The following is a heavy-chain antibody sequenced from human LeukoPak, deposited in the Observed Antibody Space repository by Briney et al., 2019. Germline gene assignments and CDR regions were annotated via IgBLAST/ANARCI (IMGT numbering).Heavy chain of an antibody. D-gene: IGHD4-23*01. J-gene: IGHJ4*02. V-gene: IGHV3-9*01. Sequence: GGSLRLSCAASGFTFDDYAMHWVRHAPGKGLEWVSGISWNSGSIGYADSVKGRFTISRDNAKNSLYLQMNSLRAEDTALYYCAGSPTVVTPPDYWGQGTLVTVSS. CDR3: AGSPTVVTPPDY. CDR1: GFTFDDYA. CDR2: ISWNSGSI.